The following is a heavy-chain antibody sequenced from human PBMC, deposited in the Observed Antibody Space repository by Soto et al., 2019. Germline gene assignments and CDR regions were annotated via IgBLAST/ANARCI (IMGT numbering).Heavy chain of an antibody. V-gene: IGHV1-8*01. D-gene: IGHD2-2*01. CDR1: GYTFTSYD. CDR3: ARSHRENLFLVVPAAIRSHYYYYYMAV. J-gene: IGHJ6*03. Sequence: ASVKVSCKASGYTFTSYDINWVRQATGQGLEWMGWMNPNSGNTGYAQKFQGRVTMTRNTSISTAYMELSSLRSEDTAVYYCARSHRENLFLVVPAAIRSHYYYYYMAVWGKGTTVTVSS. CDR2: MNPNSGNT.